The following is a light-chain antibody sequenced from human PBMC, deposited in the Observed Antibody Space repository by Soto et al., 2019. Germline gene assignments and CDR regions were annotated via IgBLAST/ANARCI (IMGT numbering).Light chain of an antibody. CDR1: QTGASY. CDR3: QQTYNKPQT. Sequence: DIQMTQSPSSLSSSPGDRATITCRASQTGASYINWYQQKSGSAPRLLIYEASGLQTGIPSRFSGSGSGTHFVLTISNFQPEDSATYFCQQTYNKPQTFGQGTKVDIK. J-gene: IGKJ1*01. V-gene: IGKV1-39*01. CDR2: EAS.